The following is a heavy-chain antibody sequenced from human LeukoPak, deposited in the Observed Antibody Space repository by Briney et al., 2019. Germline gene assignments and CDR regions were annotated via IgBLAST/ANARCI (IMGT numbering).Heavy chain of an antibody. CDR2: IIPIFGTA. J-gene: IGHJ5*02. V-gene: IGHV1-69*13. CDR3: ARVQRITIFGVVHNWYDP. Sequence: ASVKVSCKASGGTFSSYAISWVRQAPGQGLEWMGGIIPIFGTANYAQKFQGRVTITADESTSTAYMELSSLRSEDTAVYYCARVQRITIFGVVHNWYDPWGQGTLVTVSS. D-gene: IGHD3-3*01. CDR1: GGTFSSYA.